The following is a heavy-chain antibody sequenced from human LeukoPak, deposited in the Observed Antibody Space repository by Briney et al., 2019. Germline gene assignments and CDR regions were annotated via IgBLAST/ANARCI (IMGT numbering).Heavy chain of an antibody. CDR2: ISSSSSYI. D-gene: IGHD2-2*01. V-gene: IGHV3-21*01. J-gene: IGHJ4*02. CDR1: GFTFSSYS. Sequence: PGGSLRLSCAASGFTFSSYSMNWVRQAPGKGLEWVSSISSSSSYIYYADSVKGRFTISRDNAKNSLYLQMNSLRAEDTAVYYCARRYCSSTSCYYVFDYWGQGTLVTVSS. CDR3: ARRYCSSTSCYYVFDY.